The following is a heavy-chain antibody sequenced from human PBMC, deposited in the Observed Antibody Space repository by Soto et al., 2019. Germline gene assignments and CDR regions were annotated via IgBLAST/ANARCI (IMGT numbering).Heavy chain of an antibody. CDR3: ARQTVLVATNY. Sequence: GSLRLTCSGCGCALNNFCQHWVRQAPGKGLVWVARINTDGSVTSHADSVKGRFTIPRDNAKSTLYLQMNSLRAEDSARYYCARQTVLVATNYWGRGTLGTVSS. J-gene: IGHJ4*02. CDR2: INTDGSVT. V-gene: IGHV3-74*01. CDR1: GCALNNFC. D-gene: IGHD2-8*02.